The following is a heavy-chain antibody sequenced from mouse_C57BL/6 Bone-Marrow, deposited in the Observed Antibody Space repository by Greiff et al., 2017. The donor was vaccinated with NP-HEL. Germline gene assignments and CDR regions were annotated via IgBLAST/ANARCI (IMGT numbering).Heavy chain of an antibody. J-gene: IGHJ3*01. CDR1: GYAFSSSW. Sequence: QVQLQQSGPELVKPGASVKISCKASGYAFSSSWMNWVKQRPGKGLEWIGRIYPGDGDTNYTGKFKGKATLTADKASSTAYMQLSSLTAEDSAVYFCARSGYYGRAFAYWGQGTLVTVSA. CDR3: ARSGYYGRAFAY. CDR2: IYPGDGDT. D-gene: IGHD1-1*01. V-gene: IGHV1-82*01.